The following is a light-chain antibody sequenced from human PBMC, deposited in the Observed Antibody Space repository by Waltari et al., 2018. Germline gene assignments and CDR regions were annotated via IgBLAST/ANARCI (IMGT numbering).Light chain of an antibody. Sequence: DIVMIQTRLSLSVSPGPPADTSCTPSQSLLHRDGKTYLYWYLKRPGQSPQLLISEVSSRFSGVPDRFSGSGSGTDFTLKISRVEAEDVGLYYCMQGVHLPVTFGGGTKVEIQ. CDR3: MQGVHLPVT. CDR2: EVS. V-gene: IGKV2-29*03. J-gene: IGKJ4*01. CDR1: QSLLHRDGKTY.